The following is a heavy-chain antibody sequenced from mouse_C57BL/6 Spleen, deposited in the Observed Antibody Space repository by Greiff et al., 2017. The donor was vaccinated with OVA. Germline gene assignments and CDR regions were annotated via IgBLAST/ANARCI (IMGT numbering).Heavy chain of an antibody. Sequence: EVKLEESGGGLVQPGGSMKLSCVASGFTFSNYWMNWVRQSPEKGLEWVAQIRLKSDNYATHYAESVKGRFTISRDDSKSSVYLQMNNLRAEDTGIYYCTGPSYYSNAWFAYWGQGTLVTVSA. CDR3: TGPSYYSNAWFAY. D-gene: IGHD2-5*01. CDR1: GFTFSNYW. J-gene: IGHJ3*01. V-gene: IGHV6-3*01. CDR2: IRLKSDNYAT.